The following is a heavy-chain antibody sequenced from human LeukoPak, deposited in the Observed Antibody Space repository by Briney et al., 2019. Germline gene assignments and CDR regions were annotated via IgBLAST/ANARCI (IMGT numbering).Heavy chain of an antibody. J-gene: IGHJ4*02. V-gene: IGHV3-74*01. Sequence: GGSLRLSCAASGFTFSNYWMHWVRQAPGKGLVWVSRINSDGSSTTYADSVKGRFTISRDNAKNTLYLQMSSLRAEDTAVYYCARSPYSYGSDFDYWGQGTLVTVSS. CDR1: GFTFSNYW. CDR3: ARSPYSYGSDFDY. D-gene: IGHD5-18*01. CDR2: INSDGSST.